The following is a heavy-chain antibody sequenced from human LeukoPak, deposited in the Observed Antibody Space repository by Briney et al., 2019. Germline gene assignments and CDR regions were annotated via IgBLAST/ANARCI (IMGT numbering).Heavy chain of an antibody. V-gene: IGHV3-30-3*02. D-gene: IGHD5-18*01. J-gene: IGHJ4*02. CDR1: GFTFSSYA. CDR3: ARGPDTAMVPPSYFDY. CDR2: ISYDGSNK. Sequence: GGSLRLSCAAPGFTFSSYAIHWVRQAPGQGLEVVAVISYDGSNKYYADSVTGRFNIFRDNSKNTLYLQMNSWRAEDTAVYYCARGPDTAMVPPSYFDYWGQGTLVTVSS.